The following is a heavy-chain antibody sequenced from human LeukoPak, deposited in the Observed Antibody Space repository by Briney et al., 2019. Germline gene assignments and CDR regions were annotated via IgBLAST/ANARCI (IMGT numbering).Heavy chain of an antibody. V-gene: IGHV1-46*01. CDR1: GYTFTDYY. J-gene: IGHJ6*02. CDR2: INPSGGRT. D-gene: IGHD5-18*01. Sequence: ASVKVSCKASGYTFTDYYMHWVRQAPGQGLEWMGIINPSGGRTSYAQKFQGRVTMTRDTSTSTVYMELSSLRSEDTAVYYCARPERGYSYGAYYTYGMDGWGQGTTVTVSS. CDR3: ARPERGYSYGAYYTYGMDG.